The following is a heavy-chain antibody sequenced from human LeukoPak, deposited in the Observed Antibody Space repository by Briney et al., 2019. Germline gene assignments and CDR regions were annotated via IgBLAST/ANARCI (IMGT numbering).Heavy chain of an antibody. CDR3: MKGWAGSGYDYHY. J-gene: IGHJ4*02. D-gene: IGHD5-12*01. Sequence: GGSLRLSCSASGFTFSSYAMHWVRQAPGRGLEYVSAISSNGGSTNYGDFVKGRFTISRDNSKNTLYLQMSSLRAEDTALYYCMKGWAGSGYDYHYWGQGTLVTVSS. CDR2: ISSNGGST. V-gene: IGHV3-64D*06. CDR1: GFTFSSYA.